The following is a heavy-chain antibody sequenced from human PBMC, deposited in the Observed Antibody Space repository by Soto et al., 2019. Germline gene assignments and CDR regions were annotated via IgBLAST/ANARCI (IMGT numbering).Heavy chain of an antibody. J-gene: IGHJ4*02. CDR3: ARSEFGGVAASGY. CDR2: ISYDGSNK. Sequence: QVQLVESGGGVVQPGRSLRLSCAASGFTFSSYAMHWVRQAPGKGLEWVAVISYDGSNKYYADSVKGRFTISRDNSKNTLYLQMNSLRAEDTAVYYCARSEFGGVAASGYWGQGTLVTVSS. D-gene: IGHD3-16*01. CDR1: GFTFSSYA. V-gene: IGHV3-30-3*01.